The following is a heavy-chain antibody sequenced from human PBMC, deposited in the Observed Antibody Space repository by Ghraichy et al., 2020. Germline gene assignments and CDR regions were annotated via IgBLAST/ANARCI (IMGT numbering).Heavy chain of an antibody. V-gene: IGHV3-21*01. CDR3: AREGSADTAMMGTCDY. CDR2: ISSSSSYI. J-gene: IGHJ4*02. D-gene: IGHD5-18*01. Sequence: GGSLRLSCAASGFTFISYSMNWFRQAPGKGLEWVSSISSSSSYIYYADSVKGRFTISRDNAKNSLYLQMNSLRAEDTAVYYCAREGSADTAMMGTCDYWGQGTLVTVSS. CDR1: GFTFISYS.